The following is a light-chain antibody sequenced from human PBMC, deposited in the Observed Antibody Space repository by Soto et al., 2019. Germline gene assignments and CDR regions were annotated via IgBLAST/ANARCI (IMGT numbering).Light chain of an antibody. CDR3: QQYNKWPRT. CDR2: GAS. CDR1: QNIRNN. Sequence: IVMTQSPATLSVSPGERATVSCRASQNIRNNLAWYQQKPGQAPRLLIYGASTRATGIPARFSGSGSGTEFTLTISSLQSEDFAVYHCQQYNKWPRTFGQGTKVDIK. J-gene: IGKJ1*01. V-gene: IGKV3-15*01.